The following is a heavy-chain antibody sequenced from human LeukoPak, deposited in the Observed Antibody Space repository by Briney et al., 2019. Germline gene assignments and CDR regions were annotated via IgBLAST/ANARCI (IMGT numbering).Heavy chain of an antibody. J-gene: IGHJ6*02. CDR2: IYSGGST. V-gene: IGHV3-53*01. CDR3: ARGAPYYYYGMDV. Sequence: PGGSLRLSCAASGFTVSSNYMSWVRQAPGEGLEWVSVIYSGGSTYYADSVKGRFTISRDNSKNTLYLQMNSLRAEDTAVYYCARGAPYYYYGMDVWGQGTTVTVSS. CDR1: GFTVSSNY.